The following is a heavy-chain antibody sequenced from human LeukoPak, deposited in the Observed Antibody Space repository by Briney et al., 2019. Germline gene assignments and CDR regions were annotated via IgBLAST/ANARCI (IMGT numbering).Heavy chain of an antibody. CDR1: GFTFSSYW. Sequence: GGSLRLSCAASGFTFSSYWMPWVRHAPGKGLVWVSRINSDGSSTNYADSVKGRFTISRDNAKNTLYLQMNSLRAEDTAMYYCARGESGYYVYWGQGTLVTVSS. V-gene: IGHV3-74*01. J-gene: IGHJ4*02. CDR3: ARGESGYYVY. CDR2: INSDGSST. D-gene: IGHD3-22*01.